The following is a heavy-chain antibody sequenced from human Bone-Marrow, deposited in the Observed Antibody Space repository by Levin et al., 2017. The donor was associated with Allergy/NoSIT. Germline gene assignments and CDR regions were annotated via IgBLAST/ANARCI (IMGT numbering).Heavy chain of an antibody. D-gene: IGHD2-15*01. V-gene: IGHV1-18*01. CDR1: GYTFSTHG. J-gene: IGHJ4*02. CDR2: ISTYNGNT. CDR3: ARDPEGQWMGGTCYFHY. Sequence: ASVKVSCKASGYTFSTHGISWVRQAPGQGLEWMGWISTYNGNTNYAQKLQGRVTMTTDTSTSTAYMELRSLRSDDTAVYYCARDPEGQWMGGTCYFHYWGQGTLVTVSS.